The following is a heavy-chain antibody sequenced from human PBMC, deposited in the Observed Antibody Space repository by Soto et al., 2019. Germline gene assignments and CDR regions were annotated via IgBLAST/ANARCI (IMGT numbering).Heavy chain of an antibody. Sequence: PSETLSLTCTVSGGSISSYYWSWIRQPPGKGLEWIGYIYYSGSTNYNPSLKSRVTISVDTSKNQFSLKLSSVTAADTAVYYCAKLELLNYGMDVWGQGTTVTVSS. V-gene: IGHV4-59*01. J-gene: IGHJ6*02. CDR3: AKLELLNYGMDV. CDR2: IYYSGST. CDR1: GGSISSYY. D-gene: IGHD1-7*01.